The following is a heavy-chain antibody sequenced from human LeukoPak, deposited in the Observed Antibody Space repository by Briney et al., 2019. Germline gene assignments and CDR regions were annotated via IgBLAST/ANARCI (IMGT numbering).Heavy chain of an antibody. Sequence: GGSLRLSCAASGFTFSSYWMSWVRQAPGKGLEWVANIKHDGSEKYYVDSVKGRFTISRDNAKNSLYLQMNSLRAEDTAVYYCAREALYYYDSSGYFDYWGQGTLVTVSS. D-gene: IGHD3-22*01. V-gene: IGHV3-7*01. CDR1: GFTFSSYW. CDR2: IKHDGSEK. CDR3: AREALYYYDSSGYFDY. J-gene: IGHJ4*02.